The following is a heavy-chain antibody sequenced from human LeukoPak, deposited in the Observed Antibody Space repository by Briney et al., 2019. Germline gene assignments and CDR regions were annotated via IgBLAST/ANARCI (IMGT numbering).Heavy chain of an antibody. Sequence: SGGSLRLSCTVSGFTVSSNSMSWVRQAPGKGLEWVSFIYSDNTHYSDSVKGRFTISRDNSKNTLYLQMNSLRAEDTAVYYCAKDFWSGYYFLPYFDYWGQGTLVTVSS. V-gene: IGHV3-53*01. J-gene: IGHJ4*02. D-gene: IGHD3-3*01. CDR1: GFTVSSNS. CDR2: IYSDNT. CDR3: AKDFWSGYYFLPYFDY.